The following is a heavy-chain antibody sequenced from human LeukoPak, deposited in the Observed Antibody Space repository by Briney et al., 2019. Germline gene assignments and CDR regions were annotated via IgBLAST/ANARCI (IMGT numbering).Heavy chain of an antibody. D-gene: IGHD4-17*01. CDR1: GFTFSSRT. J-gene: IGHJ4*02. Sequence: GGSLRLSCAASGFTFSSRTMNWVRQALGKGLEWVSYISSSSRYIYYADSVKGRFTISRDNAKNSLYLQMNSLRAEDTAVYYCARDLDYGDYIDYWGQGTQVTVSS. CDR2: ISSSSRYI. V-gene: IGHV3-21*01. CDR3: ARDLDYGDYIDY.